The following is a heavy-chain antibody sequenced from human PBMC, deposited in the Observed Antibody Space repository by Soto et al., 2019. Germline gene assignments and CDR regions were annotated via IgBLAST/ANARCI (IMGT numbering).Heavy chain of an antibody. CDR1: GGSISSGGYY. D-gene: IGHD4-17*01. CDR2: IYYSGST. V-gene: IGHV4-31*03. Sequence: QVQLQESGPGLVKPSQTLSLTCTVSGGSISSGGYYWSWIRQHPGKGLEWIGDIYYSGSTYYDPSLKSRVTISVDTSKNQFSLKLSSVTAADTAVYYCAIAHYGDYGDAFDIWGQGTMVTVSS. J-gene: IGHJ3*02. CDR3: AIAHYGDYGDAFDI.